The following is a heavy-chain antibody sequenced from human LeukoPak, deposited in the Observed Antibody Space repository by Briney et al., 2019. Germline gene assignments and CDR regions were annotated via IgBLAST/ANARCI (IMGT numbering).Heavy chain of an antibody. CDR2: ISSNGGST. D-gene: IGHD3-3*01. J-gene: IGHJ4*01. Sequence: GGSLTLYCSASGFTFCRYAMHWVRQAPGKGLEYVSAISSNGGSTYYAGSVKGRFTISRDNSKNTLYLRMSSLRAEDTAVYYCVKGNIITIFGVLTTVKSYCVPGTLVTVSS. CDR3: VKGNIITIFGVLTTVKSY. CDR1: GFTFCRYA. V-gene: IGHV3-64D*09.